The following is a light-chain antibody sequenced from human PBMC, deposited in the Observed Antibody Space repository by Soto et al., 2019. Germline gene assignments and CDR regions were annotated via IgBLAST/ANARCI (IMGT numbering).Light chain of an antibody. CDR2: EVT. V-gene: IGLV2-14*01. J-gene: IGLJ1*01. CDR1: GSDIGGYNY. CDR3: SSYTVSSKTV. Sequence: QSALTQPASVSGSPGQSITISCTGTGSDIGGYNYVSWYQHHPGKAPKLMIYEVTNRPSGVSNRFSGSKSGNTASLTISGLQAEDEADYYCSSYTVSSKTVFGTGTKLTVL.